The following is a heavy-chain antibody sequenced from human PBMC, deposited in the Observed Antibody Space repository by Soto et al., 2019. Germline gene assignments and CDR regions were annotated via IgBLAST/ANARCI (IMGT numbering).Heavy chain of an antibody. CDR1: EFTFSSYA. V-gene: IGHV3-23*01. Sequence: EVHLLESGGGLVQPGGSLRLSCAASEFTFSSYAMTWVRLAPGKGLEWVSSISTSDGNTYYADSVKGRFTISRDNSKNTLYLQMNSLRAHDTAVYYCAKSGSHSYFDYWGQGTLVTVSS. D-gene: IGHD1-26*01. J-gene: IGHJ4*02. CDR2: ISTSDGNT. CDR3: AKSGSHSYFDY.